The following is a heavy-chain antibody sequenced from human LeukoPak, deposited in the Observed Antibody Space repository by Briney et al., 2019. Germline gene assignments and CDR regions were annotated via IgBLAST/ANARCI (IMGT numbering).Heavy chain of an antibody. D-gene: IGHD5-12*01. J-gene: IGHJ6*03. CDR2: INPNSGGT. Sequence: ASVKVSCKASGYTFTGYYMHWVRQAPGQGLEWMGWINPNSGGTNYAQKFQGRVTMTRDTSISTAYMELSSLRSEDTAVYYCARGRGYDYYYYMDVWGKGTTVTISS. V-gene: IGHV1-2*02. CDR3: ARGRGYDYYYYMDV. CDR1: GYTFTGYY.